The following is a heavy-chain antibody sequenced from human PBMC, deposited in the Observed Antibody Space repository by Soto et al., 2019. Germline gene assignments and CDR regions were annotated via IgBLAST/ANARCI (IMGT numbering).Heavy chain of an antibody. CDR2: INPSGGST. Sequence: ALLKVYFNGVGYAFTSYYMHLVRKKNGQGLEWMGIINPSGGSTSYAQKFQGRVTMTRDTSTSTVYMELSSLRSEDTAVYYCARDAAAGYYYYGMDVWGQGTTVSVSS. CDR1: GYAFTSYY. D-gene: IGHD6-13*01. CDR3: ARDAAAGYYYYGMDV. V-gene: IGHV1-46*01. J-gene: IGHJ6*02.